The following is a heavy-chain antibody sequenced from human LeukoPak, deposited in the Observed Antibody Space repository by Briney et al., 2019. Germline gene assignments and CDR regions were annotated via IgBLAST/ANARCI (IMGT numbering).Heavy chain of an antibody. D-gene: IGHD2-21*02. V-gene: IGHV4-39*01. CDR2: IYYSGNT. CDR3: ARGVGGDPVNYYYGMDV. Sequence: SETLSLTCSVSGGSIRNSAYYWGWIRQAPGKGLEWIGNIYYSGNTFYNPSLKSRVTISVDTSKNQFSLKLNSVTAADTAVYYCARGVGGDPVNYYYGMDVWGQGTTVTVSS. CDR1: GGSIRNSAYY. J-gene: IGHJ6*02.